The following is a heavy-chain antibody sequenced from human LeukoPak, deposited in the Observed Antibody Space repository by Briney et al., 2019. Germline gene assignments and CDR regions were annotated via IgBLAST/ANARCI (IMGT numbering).Heavy chain of an antibody. Sequence: PSETLSLTCTVSGGSFSSGSYYWSWIRQPPGKGLEWIGYIYYSGSTNYNPSLKSRVTISVDTSKNQFSLKLSSVTAADTAVYYCARRPPGDWGQGTLVTVSS. J-gene: IGHJ4*02. CDR3: ARRPPGD. V-gene: IGHV4-61*01. CDR1: GGSFSSGSYY. D-gene: IGHD3-10*01. CDR2: IYYSGST.